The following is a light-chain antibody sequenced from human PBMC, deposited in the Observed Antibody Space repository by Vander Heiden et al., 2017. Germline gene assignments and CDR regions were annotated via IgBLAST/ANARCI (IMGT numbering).Light chain of an antibody. CDR1: QSIFYSSNNKNF. CDR2: WAP. CDR3: HQYDSSPQT. J-gene: IGKJ2*01. Sequence: DIVMTQSPDSVAVSLGERATINCKSSQSIFYSSNNKNFLAWYQQKPGQPPKLLIYWAPTRESGVPDRFSGSESGTDFTLTISNLQAEDVAVYYCHQYDSSPQTFGQGTKLEIK. V-gene: IGKV4-1*01.